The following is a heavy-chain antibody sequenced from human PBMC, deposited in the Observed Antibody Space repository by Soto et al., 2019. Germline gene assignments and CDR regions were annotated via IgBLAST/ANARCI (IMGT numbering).Heavy chain of an antibody. V-gene: IGHV4-30-4*01. D-gene: IGHD3-22*01. J-gene: IGHJ3*02. Sequence: LSLTCTVSGGSISSGDYYWSWIRQPPGKGLEWIGYIYYSGSTYYNPSLKSRVTISVDTSKNQFSLKLSSVTAADTAVYYCARAVSARYYYDSSGYPHDAFDIWGQGTMVTGSS. CDR2: IYYSGST. CDR3: ARAVSARYYYDSSGYPHDAFDI. CDR1: GGSISSGDYY.